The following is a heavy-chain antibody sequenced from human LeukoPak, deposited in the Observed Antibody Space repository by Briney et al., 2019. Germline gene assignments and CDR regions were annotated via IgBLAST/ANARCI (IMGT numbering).Heavy chain of an antibody. D-gene: IGHD3-22*01. Sequence: SETLSLTCAVYGGSFSGYYWSWIRQPPGKGLEWTGEINHSGSTNYNPSLKSRVTISVDTSKNQFSLKLSSVTAADTAVYYCARSSEGRYYYDSSGFSYYYYYMDVWGKGTTVTISS. CDR3: ARSSEGRYYYDSSGFSYYYYYMDV. J-gene: IGHJ6*03. V-gene: IGHV4-34*01. CDR1: GGSFSGYY. CDR2: INHSGST.